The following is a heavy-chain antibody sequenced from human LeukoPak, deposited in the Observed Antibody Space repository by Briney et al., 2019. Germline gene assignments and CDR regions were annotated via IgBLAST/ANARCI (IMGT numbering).Heavy chain of an antibody. CDR2: ISSSSSTI. CDR3: ARQIGGGWSFDY. CDR1: GFTFSSYG. J-gene: IGHJ4*02. Sequence: GGPLRLSCAASGFTFSSYGMTWARQAPGKGLEWVSYISSSSSTIYYADSVKGRFTISRDNSKNTLYLQMNSLRAEDTAVYYCARQIGGGWSFDYWGQGTLVTVSS. V-gene: IGHV3-48*01. D-gene: IGHD6-19*01.